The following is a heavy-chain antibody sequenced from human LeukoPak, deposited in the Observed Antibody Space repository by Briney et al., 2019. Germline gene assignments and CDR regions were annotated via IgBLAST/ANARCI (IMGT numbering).Heavy chain of an antibody. V-gene: IGHV4-38-2*01. Sequence: SETLSLTCAVSGYSISSGYYWGWIRQPPGQGLEWIGGIYHSGSTYYNPSLKSRVTISVDTSKHQFSLKLSSVTAADTAVYYCARVATTTNPPQRPFDYWRQGTLVTVSS. J-gene: IGHJ4*02. D-gene: IGHD5-12*01. CDR2: IYHSGST. CDR1: GYSISSGYY. CDR3: ARVATTTNPPQRPFDY.